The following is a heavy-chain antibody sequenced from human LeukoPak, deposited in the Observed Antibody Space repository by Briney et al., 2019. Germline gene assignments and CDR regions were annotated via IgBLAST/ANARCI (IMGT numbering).Heavy chain of an antibody. Sequence: ASVKVSCKASGGTFSSYAISWVRQAPGQGLEWMGGIIPISGTANYAQKFQGRVTITADESTSTAYMELSSLRSEDTAVYYCARVSPYQLLERTPRYYYGMDVWGQGTTVTVSS. V-gene: IGHV1-69*13. CDR2: IIPISGTA. D-gene: IGHD2-2*01. CDR1: GGTFSSYA. J-gene: IGHJ6*02. CDR3: ARVSPYQLLERTPRYYYGMDV.